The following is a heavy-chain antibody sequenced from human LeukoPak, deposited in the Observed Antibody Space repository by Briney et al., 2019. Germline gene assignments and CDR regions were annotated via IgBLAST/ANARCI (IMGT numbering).Heavy chain of an antibody. CDR2: IKRDGSEK. Sequence: GGSLRLSCAASGFTFSSYWMSWVRQAPGKGLEWVANIKRDGSEKYYVDSAKGRFTISRDNAKNSLYLQMNSLRAEDTAVYYCARDGYYYDSSSLSDWGQGTLVTVSS. J-gene: IGHJ4*02. CDR3: ARDGYYYDSSSLSD. D-gene: IGHD3-22*01. V-gene: IGHV3-7*01. CDR1: GFTFSSYW.